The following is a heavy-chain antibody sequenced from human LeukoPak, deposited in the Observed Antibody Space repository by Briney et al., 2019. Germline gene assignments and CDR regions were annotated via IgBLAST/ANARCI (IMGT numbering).Heavy chain of an antibody. CDR3: ARDRWGAVTTSLASYSYYYVMDV. CDR1: GVSISSYF. Sequence: SETLSLTCTVSGVSISSYFWNWSRQPPGKGLEWIGYIYYSGSTNYNPSLKSRVTMSVDTSKNQFSLKLSSVTAADTAVYYCARDRWGAVTTSLASYSYYYVMDVWGQGTTVTVSS. J-gene: IGHJ6*02. CDR2: IYYSGST. D-gene: IGHD4-11*01. V-gene: IGHV4-59*12.